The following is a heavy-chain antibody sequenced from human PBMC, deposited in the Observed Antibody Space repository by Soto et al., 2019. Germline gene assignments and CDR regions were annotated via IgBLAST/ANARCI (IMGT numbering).Heavy chain of an antibody. V-gene: IGHV3-30*18. CDR2: ISYDGEDQ. Sequence: GGSLRLSCAASGFNFNDYGIHWVRQAPGKGLEWVAVISYDGEDQYYEASVKGRFTISRDNSKNTLYLYMRSLRAEDTAVYYCAKSYYDFWSAYQASHYYGMDVWGQGTTVTV. CDR1: GFNFNDYG. CDR3: AKSYYDFWSAYQASHYYGMDV. D-gene: IGHD3-3*01. J-gene: IGHJ6*02.